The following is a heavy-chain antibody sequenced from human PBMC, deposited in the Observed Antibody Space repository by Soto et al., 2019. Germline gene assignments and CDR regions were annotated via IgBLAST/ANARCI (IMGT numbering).Heavy chain of an antibody. CDR2: INSDGSNT. D-gene: IGHD1-26*01. CDR1: GFTFSSYW. J-gene: IGHJ4*02. V-gene: IGHV3-74*01. CDR3: ARDSGSYDFDY. Sequence: EVQLVESGGGLVQPGGSLRLSCAASGFTFSSYWMHWVRQAPGKGLVWVSRINSDGSNTSYADTVKGRVTISRDNAKNTLYLQMNSLRAEETAVYYCARDSGSYDFDYWGQGTLVTVSS.